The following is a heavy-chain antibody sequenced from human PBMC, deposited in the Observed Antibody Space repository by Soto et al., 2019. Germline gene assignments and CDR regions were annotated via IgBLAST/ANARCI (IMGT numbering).Heavy chain of an antibody. CDR3: ARVMCGDCSNYYYYSMDV. V-gene: IGHV3-21*01. CDR2: IGTTSSYI. CDR1: GFTFGTYT. Sequence: EVQLVESGGGLVKPGGSLRLSCAASGFTFGTYTMNWVRQAPGKGLEWVSSIGTTSSYIYYADSVRGRFTISRDNARDSLYLQMSSLRAEDTAVYYCARVMCGDCSNYYYYSMDVWGQGTTVTVSS. D-gene: IGHD2-21*02. J-gene: IGHJ6*02.